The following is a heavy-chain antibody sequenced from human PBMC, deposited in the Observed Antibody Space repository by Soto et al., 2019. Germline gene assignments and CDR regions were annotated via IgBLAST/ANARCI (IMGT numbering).Heavy chain of an antibody. CDR3: ARDIVGASFFDY. J-gene: IGHJ4*02. CDR1: GFTFSRYW. D-gene: IGHD1-26*01. Sequence: GGSLRLSCAASGFTFSRYWMHWVRQAPGKGLVWVSRINSDGSSTSYADSVKGRFTISRDNAKNTLYLQMNSLRAEDTAVYYCARDIVGASFFDYWGQGTLVTVSS. V-gene: IGHV3-74*01. CDR2: INSDGSST.